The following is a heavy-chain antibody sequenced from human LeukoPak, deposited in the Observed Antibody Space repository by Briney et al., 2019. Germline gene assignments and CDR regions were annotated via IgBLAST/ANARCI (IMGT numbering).Heavy chain of an antibody. CDR1: GFTFSSYS. CDR2: LSTSSIYI. J-gene: IGHJ4*02. V-gene: IGHV3-21*01. Sequence: PGGSLRLSCAASGFTFSSYSMNWVRQAPGKGLEGVSFLSTSSIYIFYADSVKGRFTISRDNAKNSLYLQMNSLRAEDTAVYYCVRVDSSGYGLHWGLDYWGQGTLVTVSS. D-gene: IGHD3-22*01. CDR3: VRVDSSGYGLHWGLDY.